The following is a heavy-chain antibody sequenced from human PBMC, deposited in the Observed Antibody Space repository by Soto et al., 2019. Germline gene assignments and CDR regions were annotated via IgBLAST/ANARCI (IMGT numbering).Heavy chain of an antibody. CDR1: GFTFSSYG. CDR3: ARGYCSSTSCYSDFDY. V-gene: IGHV3-33*01. D-gene: IGHD2-2*01. Sequence: QVQLVESGGGVVQPGRSLRLSCAASGFTFSSYGMHWVRQAPGKGLEWVAVIWYDGSNKYYADSVKGRFTISRDNSKNTLYLQMNSLRAEDMAVYYCARGYCSSTSCYSDFDYWGQGTLVTVSS. J-gene: IGHJ4*02. CDR2: IWYDGSNK.